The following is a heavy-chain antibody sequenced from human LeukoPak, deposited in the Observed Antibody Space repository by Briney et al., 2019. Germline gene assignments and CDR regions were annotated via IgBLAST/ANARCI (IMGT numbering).Heavy chain of an antibody. CDR1: GFTFSSSA. CDR2: INNVGSHI. CDR3: TRDPTQHLRYGYFDY. Sequence: GGSLRHSCSASGFTFSSSAMNWVRQAPGKGLEWVSSINNVGSHIYYAGSVRGRFTISRDNAKNSLYLQMSSLRAEDTAVYYCTRDPTQHLRYGYFDYWGQGTLVTVSS. J-gene: IGHJ4*02. D-gene: IGHD3-9*01. V-gene: IGHV3-21*01.